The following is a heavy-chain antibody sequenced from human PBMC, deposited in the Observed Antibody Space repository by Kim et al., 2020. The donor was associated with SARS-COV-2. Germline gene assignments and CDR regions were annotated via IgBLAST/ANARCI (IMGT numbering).Heavy chain of an antibody. CDR2: VNVGNGNP. CDR3: AREAVAGSFDY. Sequence: ASVKVSCKASGYTFTTFALYWVRRAPGQRLEWMGWVNVGNGNPRYSQKFQGRVSITRDTSATTAYLEVSGLISEDTAVYYCAREAVAGSFDYWGQGSLVTVSS. V-gene: IGHV1-3*01. CDR1: GYTFTTFA. D-gene: IGHD6-19*01. J-gene: IGHJ4*02.